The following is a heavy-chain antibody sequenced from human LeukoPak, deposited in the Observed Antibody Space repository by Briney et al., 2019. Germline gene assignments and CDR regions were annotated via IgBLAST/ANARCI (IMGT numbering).Heavy chain of an antibody. CDR1: GLTFSDYW. CDR2: IKQDGSEI. J-gene: IGHJ4*02. Sequence: GGSLRLSCATSGLTFSDYWMHWVRQAPGRGLEWVANIKQDGSEIYYVDSVKGRFTITRDNAKNSLSLQMNSLRAEDTAVYYCVRAIAAAASYWGQGTLVTVSS. D-gene: IGHD6-13*01. V-gene: IGHV3-7*01. CDR3: VRAIAAAASY.